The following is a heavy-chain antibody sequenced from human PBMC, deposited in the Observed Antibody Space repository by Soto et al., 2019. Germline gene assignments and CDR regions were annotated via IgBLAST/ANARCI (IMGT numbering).Heavy chain of an antibody. J-gene: IGHJ5*02. CDR3: ARGYSSGSWFDP. V-gene: IGHV4-59*01. D-gene: IGHD6-19*01. CDR1: GASISGYY. Sequence: SETLSLTCTFSGASISGYYWSLIRQPPGKGLEWIGFLYYSGSTNYNPSLKTRVTISIDTSKNQFALRLSSVTAADTAVYYCARGYSSGSWFDPWGQGTLVTVSS. CDR2: LYYSGST.